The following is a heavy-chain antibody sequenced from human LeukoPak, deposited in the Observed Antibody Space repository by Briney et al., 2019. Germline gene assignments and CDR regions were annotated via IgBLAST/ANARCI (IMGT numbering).Heavy chain of an antibody. J-gene: IGHJ4*02. D-gene: IGHD5-18*01. Sequence: SETLSLTCTVSGGSISSYYWSWIRQPAGKGLEWIGRIYTSGSTNYNPSLKSRVTMSVDTSKNQFSLELSSVTAADTAVYYCARDREGRYSYGNFFDYWGQGTLVTVSS. CDR3: ARDREGRYSYGNFFDY. CDR2: IYTSGST. V-gene: IGHV4-4*07. CDR1: GGSISSYY.